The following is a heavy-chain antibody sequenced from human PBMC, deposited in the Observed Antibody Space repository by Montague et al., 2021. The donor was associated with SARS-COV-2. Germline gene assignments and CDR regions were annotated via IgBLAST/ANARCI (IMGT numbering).Heavy chain of an antibody. J-gene: IGHJ6*02. V-gene: IGHV3-33*01. D-gene: IGHD3-10*01. Sequence: SLRLSCAASGFTFSSYGMHWVRHAPGKGLEWVAVIWYDGSNKYYADSVKGRFTISRDNSKNTLYLQMNSLRAEDTAVYYCARQLGYYYGMDVWGQGTTVTVSS. CDR2: IWYDGSNK. CDR3: ARQLGYYYGMDV. CDR1: GFTFSSYG.